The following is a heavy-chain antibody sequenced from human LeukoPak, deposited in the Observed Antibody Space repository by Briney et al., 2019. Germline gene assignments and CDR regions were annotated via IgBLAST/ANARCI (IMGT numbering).Heavy chain of an antibody. CDR2: IDPPDSYT. J-gene: IGHJ4*02. CDR3: ARPSEDSSDDY. CDR1: GYSFTSYW. Sequence: PGESLKISCKGSGYSFTSYWISWVRQMPGKGLEWMGNIDPPDSYTNYSRSFTDHVNISADKSISTVYLQWSSLKASDTAMYYCARPSEDSSDDYWGQGTMVTVSS. V-gene: IGHV5-10-1*01. D-gene: IGHD3-22*01.